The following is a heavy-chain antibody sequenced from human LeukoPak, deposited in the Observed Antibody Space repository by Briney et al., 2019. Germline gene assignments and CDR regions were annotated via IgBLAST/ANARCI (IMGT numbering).Heavy chain of an antibody. J-gene: IGHJ1*01. CDR2: INPNSGGT. V-gene: IGHV1-2*02. Sequence: GASVKVSCKASGYTFTGYYIHWVRQAPGQGLEWMGWINPNSGGTNYAQKFQGRVTMTRDTSISTAYMELSRLRSDDTAVYYCARVKDFGYYYDSSGHPHFQHWGQGTLVTVSS. CDR1: GYTFTGYY. CDR3: ARVKDFGYYYDSSGHPHFQH. D-gene: IGHD3-22*01.